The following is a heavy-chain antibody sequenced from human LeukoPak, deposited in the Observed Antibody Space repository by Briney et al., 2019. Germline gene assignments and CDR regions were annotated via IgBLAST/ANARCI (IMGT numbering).Heavy chain of an antibody. V-gene: IGHV1-46*01. J-gene: IGHJ6*02. D-gene: IGHD6-19*01. Sequence: ASVWVSCKASGYSFTNDYMHWGRQALGQGLGCMGLINPGAGTTTYAQKFQGGVTVTRDTSPSTVYMDMSSLRSAETALYYSARVKSSVWPVGLCMDVWGQGTPVTVSS. CDR1: GYSFTNDY. CDR2: INPGAGTT. CDR3: ARVKSSVWPVGLCMDV.